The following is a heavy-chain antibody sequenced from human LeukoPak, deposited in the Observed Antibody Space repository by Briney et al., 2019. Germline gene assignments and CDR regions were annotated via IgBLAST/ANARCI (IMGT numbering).Heavy chain of an antibody. CDR2: IYTSGST. CDR1: GGSISSGSYY. V-gene: IGHV4-61*02. CDR3: AREGYSSSWYNWNVGYYYMDV. D-gene: IGHD6-13*01. Sequence: PSGTLSLTCAVSGGSISSGSYYWSWIRQPAGKGLEWIGRIYTSGSTNYNPSLKSRVTISVDTSKNQFSLKLSSVTAADTAVYYCAREGYSSSWYNWNVGYYYMDVWGKGTTVTVSS. J-gene: IGHJ6*03.